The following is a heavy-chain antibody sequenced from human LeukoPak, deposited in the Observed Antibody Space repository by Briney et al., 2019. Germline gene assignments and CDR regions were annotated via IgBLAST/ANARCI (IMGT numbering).Heavy chain of an antibody. CDR1: GFSFSSYH. J-gene: IGHJ3*01. Sequence: GGSLRLSCAASGFSFSSYHMRWIREAPGKGLEWVSSVTIDPSHTNYADSVQGRFTLSRDNAKNSLYLQMNSLRAEDTAVYYCARETFYDFDSWGQGAMVTVSP. CDR2: VTIDPSHT. CDR3: ARETFYDFDS. D-gene: IGHD3-16*01. V-gene: IGHV3-11*06.